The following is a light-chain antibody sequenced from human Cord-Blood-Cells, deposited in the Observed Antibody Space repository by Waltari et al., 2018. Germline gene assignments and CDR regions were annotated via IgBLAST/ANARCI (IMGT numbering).Light chain of an antibody. CDR1: QSVSTN. Sequence: EIVMTQSPATLPGSPGERATLSCRASQSVSTNVAWYQQKPGQAPRLLIYGASTRATGIPARFSGSGSGTEFTLTISSLQSEDFAVYYCQQYNNWPLYSFGQGTKLEIK. V-gene: IGKV3-15*01. J-gene: IGKJ2*03. CDR3: QQYNNWPLYS. CDR2: GAS.